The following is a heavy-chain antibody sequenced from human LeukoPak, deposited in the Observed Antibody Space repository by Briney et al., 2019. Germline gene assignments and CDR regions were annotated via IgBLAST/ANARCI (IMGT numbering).Heavy chain of an antibody. D-gene: IGHD1-26*01. CDR2: SYTSRST. J-gene: IGHJ3*02. CDR1: GGSLSGSNYH. V-gene: IGHV4-61*02. CDR3: ARWSQMIVGAGYAFDI. Sequence: KPSEPLSLTCTVSGGSLSGSNYHWTWVRQPDGKGLEWIGRSYTSRSTHDHPSLKGRVTISVDTSKNQFALKLSSVTAADTAVYYCARWSQMIVGAGYAFDIWGQGTMVTVSS.